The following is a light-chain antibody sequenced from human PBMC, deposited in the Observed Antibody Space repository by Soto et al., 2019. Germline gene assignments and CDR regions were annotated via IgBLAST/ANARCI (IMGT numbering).Light chain of an antibody. V-gene: IGLV2-23*02. CDR2: EVN. J-gene: IGLJ2*01. Sequence: QSALTQPASVSGSPGQSITISCTGTNGDVGSYDLVSWYQQYPGKAPKLIIYEVNKRPSGVSNRFSGAKSGNTASLTISGLQTDDEADYDCCSYAGGNTLIFGGVTKVTVL. CDR1: NGDVGSYDL. CDR3: CSYAGGNTLI.